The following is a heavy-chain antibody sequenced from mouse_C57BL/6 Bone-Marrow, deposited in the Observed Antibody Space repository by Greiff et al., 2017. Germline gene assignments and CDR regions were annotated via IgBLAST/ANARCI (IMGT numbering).Heavy chain of an antibody. Sequence: QVQLQQSGAELVRPGASVKLSCKASGYTFTDYYINWVKQRPGQGLEWIARIYPGSGNTYYNEKFKGKATLTAEKSSSTAYMQLSSLTSEDSAVYFCARGELGPYYAMDYWGQGTSVTVSS. V-gene: IGHV1-76*01. D-gene: IGHD4-1*01. CDR1: GYTFTDYY. CDR3: ARGELGPYYAMDY. J-gene: IGHJ4*01. CDR2: IYPGSGNT.